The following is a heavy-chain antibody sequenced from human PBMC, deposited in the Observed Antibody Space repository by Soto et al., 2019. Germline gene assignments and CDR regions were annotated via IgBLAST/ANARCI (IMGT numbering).Heavy chain of an antibody. CDR3: ARNAAVTALDS. V-gene: IGHV4-59*08. CDR2: IYYSGST. Sequence: SETLSLTCTVSGGSISSYYWSWIRQPPGKGLEWIGYIYYSGSTNYNPSLKSRVTISVDTSKNQFSLKLSSVTAADTAVYYCARNAAVTALDSWGQGTLVTVSS. J-gene: IGHJ4*02. D-gene: IGHD2-21*02. CDR1: GGSISSYY.